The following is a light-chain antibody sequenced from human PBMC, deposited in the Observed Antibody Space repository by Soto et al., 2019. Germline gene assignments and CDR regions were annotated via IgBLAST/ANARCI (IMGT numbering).Light chain of an antibody. CDR2: DAS. V-gene: IGKV3-11*01. Sequence: EIVLTQSPATLSLSPGERATLSCRASQRVSSYLAWYQQKPGQAPRLLIYDASNRATGIPARFSGSGSGTDFTLTSSRLEPEDFAVYYCQQRSNWPPALTFGGGTKVEIK. CDR3: QQRSNWPPALT. J-gene: IGKJ4*01. CDR1: QRVSSY.